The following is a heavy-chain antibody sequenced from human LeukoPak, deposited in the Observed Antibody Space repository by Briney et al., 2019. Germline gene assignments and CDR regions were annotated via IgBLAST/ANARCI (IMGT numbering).Heavy chain of an antibody. D-gene: IGHD3-9*01. CDR2: MNPNSGNT. Sequence: ASVKVSCKASGYTFTSYDINWVRQATGQGLEWMGWMNPNSGNTGYAQKFQGRVTMTRNTSISTAYMELSSLRSEDTAVYYCARGRSLRYFHYDAFDIWGQGTMVTVSS. CDR3: ARGRSLRYFHYDAFDI. V-gene: IGHV1-8*01. CDR1: GYTFTSYD. J-gene: IGHJ3*02.